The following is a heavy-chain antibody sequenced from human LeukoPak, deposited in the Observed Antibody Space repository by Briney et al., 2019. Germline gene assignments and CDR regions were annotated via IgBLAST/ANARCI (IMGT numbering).Heavy chain of an antibody. Sequence: SETLSLTCTVTGGSISGYHWNWIRQSPGKGLEWIANIYYTGIADYNPSLKSRVTTSVDTSKNEISLILSSVTAADTAVYYCARHGNIVVVPDASKAFDIWGQGTMVTVSS. V-gene: IGHV4-59*08. CDR2: IYYTGIA. CDR3: ARHGNIVVVPDASKAFDI. J-gene: IGHJ3*02. D-gene: IGHD2-2*01. CDR1: GGSISGYH.